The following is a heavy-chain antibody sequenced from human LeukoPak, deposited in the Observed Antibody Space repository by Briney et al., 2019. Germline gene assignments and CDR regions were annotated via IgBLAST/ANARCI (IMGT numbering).Heavy chain of an antibody. D-gene: IGHD3-22*01. J-gene: IGHJ4*02. CDR2: IYPGDSDT. CDR1: GYSFTSYW. CDR3: ARQRTYYDSSGYYSLFDY. V-gene: IGHV5-51*01. Sequence: GESLKISCQGSGYSFTSYWIGWVRQMPGKGLEWMGIIYPGDSDTRYSPSFQGQVTISADKSISTAYLQWSSLKASDTAMYYCARQRTYYDSSGYYSLFDYWGQGTLVTVSS.